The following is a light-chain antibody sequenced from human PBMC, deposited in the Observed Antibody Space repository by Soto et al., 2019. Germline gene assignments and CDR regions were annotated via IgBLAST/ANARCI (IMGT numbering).Light chain of an antibody. J-gene: IGKJ5*01. Sequence: DIVLTQSPGTLSLYPGERATLSCRASQSVSSSYLAWYQQKPGQAPRLLIYGASSRATGIPDRFSGSGSGTDFTLTISRLEPEDFAVYYCQQYGSSPPLTFGQGTRLEIK. CDR3: QQYGSSPPLT. V-gene: IGKV3-20*01. CDR2: GAS. CDR1: QSVSSSY.